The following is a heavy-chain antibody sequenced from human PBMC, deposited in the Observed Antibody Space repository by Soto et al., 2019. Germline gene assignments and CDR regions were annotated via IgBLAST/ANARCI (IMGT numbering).Heavy chain of an antibody. V-gene: IGHV3-23*01. D-gene: IGHD2-21*02. CDR2: VSSSGGST. J-gene: IGHJ3*01. CDR3: AKDLGSYCAGDCFLGDAFDA. Sequence: HPGGSLRLSCAASGFTFSSYAMSWVRQAPGKGLEWVSAVSSSGGSTNYAASVKGRLTISRDDSKNTLYLQMNSLRPDDTAVYYCAKDLGSYCAGDCFLGDAFDAWGQGTLVTVSS. CDR1: GFTFSSYA.